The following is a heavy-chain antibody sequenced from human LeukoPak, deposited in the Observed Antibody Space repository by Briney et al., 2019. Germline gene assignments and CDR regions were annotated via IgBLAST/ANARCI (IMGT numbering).Heavy chain of an antibody. J-gene: IGHJ4*02. Sequence: GGSLRLSCAASGFTFSDYYMSWIRQAPGKGLEWVSYISSSGSTIYYADSVKGRFTISRDNAKNSLYLQMNSLRAEDTAVYYCARDYYDSSGEVLWDYWGQGTLVTVSS. CDR2: ISSSGSTI. CDR3: ARDYYDSSGEVLWDY. V-gene: IGHV3-11*01. D-gene: IGHD3-22*01. CDR1: GFTFSDYY.